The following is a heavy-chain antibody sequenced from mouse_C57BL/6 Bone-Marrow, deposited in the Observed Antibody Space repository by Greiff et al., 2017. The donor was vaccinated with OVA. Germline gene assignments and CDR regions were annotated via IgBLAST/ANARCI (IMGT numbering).Heavy chain of an antibody. Sequence: QVQLQQSGAELVRPGTSVKLSCKASGYTFTSYWMHWVKQRPGQGLEWIGVIDPSDSYTNYNQKFKGKATLTVDTSSSTAYMQLSSLTSEDSAVYYCASLFSLFAYWGQGTLVTVSA. CDR2: IDPSDSYT. J-gene: IGHJ3*01. CDR1: GYTFTSYW. CDR3: ASLFSLFAY. V-gene: IGHV1-59*01. D-gene: IGHD1-1*01.